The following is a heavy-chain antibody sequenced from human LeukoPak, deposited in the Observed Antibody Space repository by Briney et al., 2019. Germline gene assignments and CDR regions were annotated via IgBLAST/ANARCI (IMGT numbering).Heavy chain of an antibody. CDR3: TRVLGWAPQYYFDY. J-gene: IGHJ4*02. D-gene: IGHD1-26*01. CDR2: TRSKGYGGTT. V-gene: IGHV3-49*04. CDR1: GFTFGDYA. Sequence: GGSLRLSCTAFGFTFGDYAMGWVRQAPGKGLEWVGLTRSKGYGGTTEYAASVKGRFTISRDDSKSIAYLQMNSLTTEDTAVYYCTRVLGWAPQYYFDYWGQGTLVTVSS.